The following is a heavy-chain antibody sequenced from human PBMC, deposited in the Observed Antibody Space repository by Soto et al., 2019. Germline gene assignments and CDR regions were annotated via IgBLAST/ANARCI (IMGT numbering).Heavy chain of an antibody. J-gene: IGHJ5*01. CDR2: IYHGGRT. CDR1: GNSITSSNW. D-gene: IGHD3-22*01. Sequence: PSETLSLTCAVSGNSITSSNWWICVRQPPGKWLYWIAEIYHGGRTNFNPSLKSRVTISVDKSKNQFSLKLITVTAADTDVYYCATDLGHLYDNSPSGQFDFWGPGIPVTVSS. V-gene: IGHV4-4*02. CDR3: ATDLGHLYDNSPSGQFDF.